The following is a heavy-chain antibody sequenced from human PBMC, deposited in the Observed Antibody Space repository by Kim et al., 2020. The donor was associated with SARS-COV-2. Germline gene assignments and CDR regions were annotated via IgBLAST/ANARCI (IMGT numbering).Heavy chain of an antibody. J-gene: IGHJ4*02. Sequence: GGSLRLSCTASGFTFSDYAMSWVRQAPGKGLEWVGFIRSKAYGGTTEYAASVKGRFTISRDDFKSIAYLQMNSLKTEDTAVYYCTRDRPERYSSGWYFVPTGLVPQLGVSFDYWGQGTLVTVSS. CDR1: GFTFSDYA. D-gene: IGHD6-19*01. CDR2: IRSKAYGGTT. V-gene: IGHV3-49*04. CDR3: TRDRPERYSSGWYFVPTGLVPQLGVSFDY.